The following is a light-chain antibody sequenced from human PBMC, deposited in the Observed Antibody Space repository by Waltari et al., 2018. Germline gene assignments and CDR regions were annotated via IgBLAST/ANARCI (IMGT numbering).Light chain of an antibody. Sequence: DIVMTQSPDSLAVSLGERATINCKSSQSVLYSSNNKNYVAWYQQKPGQPPKLLIYWAATREAGVPDRLSGSGAGTDVTLTISSLQAEDVAVYYCQQYYSTPQTFGQGTKVEIK. CDR1: QSVLYSSNNKNY. V-gene: IGKV4-1*01. J-gene: IGKJ1*01. CDR3: QQYYSTPQT. CDR2: WAA.